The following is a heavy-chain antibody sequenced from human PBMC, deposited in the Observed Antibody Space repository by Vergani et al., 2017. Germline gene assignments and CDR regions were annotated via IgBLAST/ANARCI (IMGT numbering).Heavy chain of an antibody. J-gene: IGHJ3*02. CDR2: IWYDGSNK. V-gene: IGHV3-33*01. CDR3: ARAIRFLAFIDAFDI. CDR1: GFTFSSYG. D-gene: IGHD3-3*01. Sequence: QLQLVESGGGVVQPGRSLRLSCAASGFTFSSYGMHWVRQAPGKGLEWVAVIWYDGSNKYYADSVKGRFTISRDNSKNTLYLQMNSLRAEDTAVYYCARAIRFLAFIDAFDIWGQGTMVTVSS.